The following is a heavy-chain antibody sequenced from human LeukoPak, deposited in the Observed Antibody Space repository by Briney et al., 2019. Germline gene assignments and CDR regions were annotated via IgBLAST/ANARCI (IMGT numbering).Heavy chain of an antibody. Sequence: ASVKVSCKASGYTFSKYGISWVRQAPGQGLEWMGWISANNGQTNFAQNFQGRVTMTTDTSTSTAYMELRSLRSDDTAVYYCAREGYCGGGSCHPDDAFDIWGQGTMVTVSS. V-gene: IGHV1-18*04. CDR2: ISANNGQT. J-gene: IGHJ3*02. CDR1: GYTFSKYG. D-gene: IGHD2-15*01. CDR3: AREGYCGGGSCHPDDAFDI.